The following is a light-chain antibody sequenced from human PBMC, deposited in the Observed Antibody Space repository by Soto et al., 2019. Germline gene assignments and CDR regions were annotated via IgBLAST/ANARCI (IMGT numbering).Light chain of an antibody. CDR1: QSVLYSSNNKNY. J-gene: IGKJ1*01. CDR3: QQYVRSPWT. V-gene: IGKV4-1*01. Sequence: DIVMTQSPDSLAVSLGERATINCKSSQSVLYSSNNKNYLTWYQQKPGQPPKLLIYWASTRESGVPDRFSGSGSGTDFTLTISSLQAEDVAVYYCQQYVRSPWTFGQGTKVEIK. CDR2: WAS.